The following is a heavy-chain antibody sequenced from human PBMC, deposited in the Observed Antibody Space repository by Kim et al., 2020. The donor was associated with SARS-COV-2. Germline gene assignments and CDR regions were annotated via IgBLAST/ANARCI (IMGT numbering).Heavy chain of an antibody. CDR1: GGTFSSYA. J-gene: IGHJ4*02. CDR2: IIPIFGTA. D-gene: IGHD6-19*01. Sequence: SVKVSCKASGGTFSSYAISWVRQAPGQGLEWMGGIIPIFGTANYAQKFQGRVTITADESTSTAYMELSSLRSEDTAVYYCAIPVATISYSSGWPRLYYFDYWGQGTLVTVSS. CDR3: AIPVATISYSSGWPRLYYFDY. V-gene: IGHV1-69*13.